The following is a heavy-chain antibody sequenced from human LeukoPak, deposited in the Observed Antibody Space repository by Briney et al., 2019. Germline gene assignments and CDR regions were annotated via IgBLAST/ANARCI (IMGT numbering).Heavy chain of an antibody. CDR3: AREDYSKGGSDY. CDR2: INPNSGGT. CDR1: GYTFTGYY. Sequence: GASVKVSCKASGYTFTGYYMHWVRQAPGQGLEWMGWINPNSGGTNYAQKFQGRVTMTRNTSISTAYMELSSLRSEDTAVYYCAREDYSKGGSDYWGQGTLVTVSS. V-gene: IGHV1-2*02. J-gene: IGHJ4*02. D-gene: IGHD4-11*01.